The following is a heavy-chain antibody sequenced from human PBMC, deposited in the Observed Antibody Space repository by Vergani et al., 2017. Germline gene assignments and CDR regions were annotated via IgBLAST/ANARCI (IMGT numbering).Heavy chain of an antibody. D-gene: IGHD1-14*01. V-gene: IGHV4-59*01. J-gene: IGHJ3*02. Sequence: QVQLQESGPGLVKPSETLSLTCTVSGGSISSYYWSWIRQPPGKGLEWIGYIYYNGNTNYNPSLKSRVTISVDTSKNQFSLKLSSVTAADTAVYYCARELTEAFDIWGQGTMVTVSS. CDR1: GGSISSYY. CDR2: IYYNGNT. CDR3: ARELTEAFDI.